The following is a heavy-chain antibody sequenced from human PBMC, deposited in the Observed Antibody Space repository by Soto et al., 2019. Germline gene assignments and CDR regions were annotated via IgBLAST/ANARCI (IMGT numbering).Heavy chain of an antibody. CDR3: AKDAVGDDYAPDAFDI. V-gene: IGHV3-23*01. CDR2: ISGSGGST. Sequence: EVQLLESGGGLVQPGGSLRLSCAASGFTFSSYAMSWVRQAPGKGLEWVSAISGSGGSTYYADSVKGRFTISRDNSKNTLYLQMNSLRAEDTAVYYCAKDAVGDDYAPDAFDIWGQGTMVIVSS. D-gene: IGHD4-17*01. CDR1: GFTFSSYA. J-gene: IGHJ3*02.